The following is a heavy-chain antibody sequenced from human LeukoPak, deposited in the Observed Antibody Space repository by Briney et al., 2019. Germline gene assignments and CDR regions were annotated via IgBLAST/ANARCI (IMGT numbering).Heavy chain of an antibody. CDR3: ARHGGSPPRYYYYMDV. CDR2: ISAYNTNT. D-gene: IGHD2-15*01. J-gene: IGHJ6*03. Sequence: GASVKVSCKASGYTFTGYYMHWVRQAPGQGLEWMGWISAYNTNTNYAQNLQGRVTMTTDTSTSTAYMELRSLRSDDTAVYYCARHGGSPPRYYYYMDVWGKGTTVTISS. V-gene: IGHV1-18*04. CDR1: GYTFTGYY.